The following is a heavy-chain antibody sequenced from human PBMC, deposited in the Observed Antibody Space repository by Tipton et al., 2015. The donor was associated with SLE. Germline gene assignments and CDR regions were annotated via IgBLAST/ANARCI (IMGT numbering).Heavy chain of an antibody. D-gene: IGHD4-17*01. CDR3: ARTPIFNDYGDYRSLDY. J-gene: IGHJ4*02. CDR1: GGSFSSGDYY. Sequence: TLSLTCTVSGGSFSSGDYYWSWLRQHPGKALEWIGYIYYSGSTYYTPSLQSRVTISVDTSKNQFSLKLSSVTSADTAVYYCARTPIFNDYGDYRSLDYWGQGILVTVSS. CDR2: IYYSGST. V-gene: IGHV4-31*03.